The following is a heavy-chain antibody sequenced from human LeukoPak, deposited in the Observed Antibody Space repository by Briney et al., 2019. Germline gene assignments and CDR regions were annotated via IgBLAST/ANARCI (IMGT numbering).Heavy chain of an antibody. D-gene: IGHD3-22*01. Sequence: GGSLRLSCAASGFTFSSYWMSWVRQAPGKGLEWVANIKEDGSEKHYVDSVKGRFTISRDNAKNSLYLQMNSLRAGDTAVYYCARAWGYYDSSGYYLGDQYYFDYWGQGTLVTVSS. V-gene: IGHV3-7*01. CDR2: IKEDGSEK. CDR1: GFTFSSYW. CDR3: ARAWGYYDSSGYYLGDQYYFDY. J-gene: IGHJ4*02.